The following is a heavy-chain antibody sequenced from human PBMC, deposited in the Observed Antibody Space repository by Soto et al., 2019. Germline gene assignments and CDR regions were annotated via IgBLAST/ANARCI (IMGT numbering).Heavy chain of an antibody. Sequence: ASVTVSCQASGYTFTSYYMHWVRQAPGQGLEWMGIINPSGGSTSYAQKFQGRVTMTRDTSTSTVYMELSSLRSEDTAVYYCARDRGYDILTGYYSYYYYGMDVWGQGTTVTVSS. D-gene: IGHD3-9*01. V-gene: IGHV1-46*01. J-gene: IGHJ6*02. CDR1: GYTFTSYY. CDR3: ARDRGYDILTGYYSYYYYGMDV. CDR2: INPSGGST.